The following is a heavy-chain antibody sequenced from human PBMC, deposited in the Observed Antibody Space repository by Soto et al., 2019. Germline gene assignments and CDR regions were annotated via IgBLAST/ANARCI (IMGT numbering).Heavy chain of an antibody. D-gene: IGHD1-7*01. Sequence: ESGGGLVQPGGSLRLSCAASGFTFSRYGMSWVRQAPGKGLEWVSAITGSGDSTYYADSVKGRFTISRDSSNNTVYLQMNSLRADDTAVYYCVKLRLELLYLDSWGLGALVIVSS. CDR2: ITGSGDST. CDR3: VKLRLELLYLDS. CDR1: GFTFSRYG. J-gene: IGHJ4*02. V-gene: IGHV3-23*01.